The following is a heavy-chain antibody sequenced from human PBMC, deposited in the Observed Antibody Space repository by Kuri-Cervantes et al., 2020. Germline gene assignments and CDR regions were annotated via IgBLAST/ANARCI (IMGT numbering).Heavy chain of an antibody. V-gene: IGHV4-30-4*02. CDR3: ASARYCSGSNCYSGFLQN. CDR1: GGSISSGDYY. J-gene: IGHJ1*01. CDR2: IYYSGST. D-gene: IGHD2-15*01. Sequence: SETLSLTCTVSGGSISSGDYYWSWIRQPPGKGLEWIGYIYYSGSTYYNPSLKSRVTISVDTSKNQFSLKLNSVTAADTAVYCCASARYCSGSNCYSGFLQNWGQGTRVTVSS.